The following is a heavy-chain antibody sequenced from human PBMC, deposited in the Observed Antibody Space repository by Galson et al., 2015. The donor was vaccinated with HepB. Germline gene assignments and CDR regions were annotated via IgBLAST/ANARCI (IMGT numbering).Heavy chain of an antibody. CDR1: GFTFSSYA. V-gene: IGHV3-30-3*01. D-gene: IGHD5-18*01. J-gene: IGHJ4*02. Sequence: LRLSCAASGFTFSSYAMHWVRQAPGKGLEWMAVISYDGSNKYYADSVKGRLTISRDNSKNTLYLQMNSLRAEDTAVYYCARVSSRGVDTAGEFDYWGQGTLVTVSS. CDR3: ARVSSRGVDTAGEFDY. CDR2: ISYDGSNK.